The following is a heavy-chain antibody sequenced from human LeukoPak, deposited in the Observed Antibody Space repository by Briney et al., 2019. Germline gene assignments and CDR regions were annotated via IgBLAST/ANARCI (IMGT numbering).Heavy chain of an antibody. CDR2: ISDSGGNT. Sequence: GGSLRLSCAASGFTFTSYGMNWVRQAPGKGLEWVSAISDSGGNTNYADSVKGRFTISRDNSKNTLYLQMNSLRAEDTAVYYCAKTSILTGLHYFDYWGQGTLVTVSS. CDR1: GFTFTSYG. V-gene: IGHV3-23*01. J-gene: IGHJ4*02. CDR3: AKTSILTGLHYFDY. D-gene: IGHD3-9*01.